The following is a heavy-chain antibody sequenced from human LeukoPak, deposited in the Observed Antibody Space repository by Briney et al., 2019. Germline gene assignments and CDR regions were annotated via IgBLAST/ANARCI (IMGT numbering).Heavy chain of an antibody. CDR2: IKGDESAR. Sequence: GGSLRLSCAASGLTFSTYWMAWVRQAPGKGLEWVANIKGDESARHQADSVKGRFTISRDNAQNSVYLQMSSLRGEDTAVYYCARDVGGSLDYWGQGTLVTVSS. CDR3: ARDVGGSLDY. D-gene: IGHD1-26*01. J-gene: IGHJ4*02. CDR1: GLTFSTYW. V-gene: IGHV3-7*01.